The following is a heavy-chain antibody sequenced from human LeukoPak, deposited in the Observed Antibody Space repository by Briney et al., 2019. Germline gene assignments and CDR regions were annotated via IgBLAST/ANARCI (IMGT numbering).Heavy chain of an antibody. CDR2: IIPILGIA. V-gene: IGHV1-69*04. CDR1: GGTFSSYA. CDR3: ARDLTSSGYYPQDY. Sequence: SVKVSCKASGGTFSSYATSWVRRAPGQGLEWMGRIIPILGIANYAQKFQGRVTITADKSTSTAYMELSSLRSEDTAVYYCARDLTSSGYYPQDYWGQGTLVTVSS. J-gene: IGHJ4*02. D-gene: IGHD3-22*01.